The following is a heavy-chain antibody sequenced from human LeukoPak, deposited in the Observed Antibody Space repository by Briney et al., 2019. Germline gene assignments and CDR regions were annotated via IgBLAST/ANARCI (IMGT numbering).Heavy chain of an antibody. CDR1: GFTFSSYT. D-gene: IGHD6-6*01. J-gene: IGHJ4*02. CDR3: ARLDEYRSSSSYDY. V-gene: IGHV3-48*01. Sequence: PGGSLRLSCAASGFTFSSYTMNWVRQAPGKGLEWVSYITSSSNTIYYADSVKGRFTISRDNAKNSLYLQMNSLRAEDTAVYYCARLDEYRSSSSYDYWGQGTLVTVSS. CDR2: ITSSSNTI.